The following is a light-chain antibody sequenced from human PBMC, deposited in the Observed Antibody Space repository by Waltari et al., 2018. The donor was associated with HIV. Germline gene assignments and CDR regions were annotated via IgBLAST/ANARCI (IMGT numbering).Light chain of an antibody. J-gene: IGLJ2*01. Sequence: QSALTQPSSVSGSPGQSITTSCTETSRDVGTYSLVSWYQHHPGKAPKLMIYEGNKRPSGVSNRFSGSKSGNTASLTISGLQAEDEADYYCSSYTSFSTVLFGGGTKLTVL. V-gene: IGLV2-23*01. CDR1: SRDVGTYSL. CDR3: SSYTSFSTVL. CDR2: EGN.